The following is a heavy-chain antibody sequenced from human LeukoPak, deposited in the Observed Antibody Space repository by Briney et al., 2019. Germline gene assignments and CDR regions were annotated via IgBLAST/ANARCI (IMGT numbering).Heavy chain of an antibody. CDR1: GGSFSGYY. J-gene: IGHJ4*02. V-gene: IGHV4-34*01. CDR2: INDSGST. D-gene: IGHD5-18*01. CDR3: ARRAGYDYGQIDH. Sequence: SETLSLTCEVYGGSFSGYYWSWIRQPPGEGLEWIGEINDSGSTNYNPSLKSRVTISVDTSNNRVSLKVDSVTAADTAVYYCARRAGYDYGQIDHWGRGTLVTVSS.